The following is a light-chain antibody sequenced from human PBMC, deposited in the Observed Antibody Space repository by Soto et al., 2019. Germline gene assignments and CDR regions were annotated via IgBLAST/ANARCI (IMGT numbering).Light chain of an antibody. CDR2: DAS. V-gene: IGKV1-5*01. J-gene: IGKJ1*01. CDR1: QNIGRW. Sequence: DIQMTQSPSALSASVGDRVTITFRASQNIGRWLASYQQKSGKGPRLLIYDASTLERGVPSGFSGSGSGTGFTLTISTLQAADFATYYCPEYDGFSRTFGQGTKVDIK. CDR3: PEYDGFSRT.